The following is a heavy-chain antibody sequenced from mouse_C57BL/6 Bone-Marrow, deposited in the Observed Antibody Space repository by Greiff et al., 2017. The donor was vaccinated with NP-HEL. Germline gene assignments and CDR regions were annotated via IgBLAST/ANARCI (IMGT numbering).Heavy chain of an antibody. Sequence: EVQLVESGAELVRPGASVKLSCTASGFNIKDDYMHWVKQRPEQGLEWIGWIDPENGDTEYASKFQGKATITADTSSNTAYLQLSSLTSEDTAVYYCTTGGYYGFAWFAYWGQGTLVTVSA. CDR2: IDPENGDT. CDR3: TTGGYYGFAWFAY. D-gene: IGHD1-1*01. J-gene: IGHJ3*01. CDR1: GFNIKDDY. V-gene: IGHV14-4*01.